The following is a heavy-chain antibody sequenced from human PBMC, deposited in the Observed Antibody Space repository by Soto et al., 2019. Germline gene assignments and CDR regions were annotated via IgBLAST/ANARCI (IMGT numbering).Heavy chain of an antibody. CDR2: IRSKAYGGTT. Sequence: GGSLRLSCTASGFTFGDYAMSWFRQAPGKGLEWVGFIRSKAYGGTTEYAASVKGRFTISRDDSKSIAYLQMNSLKTEETAVYYCTPDRAKLAVAVTTYWGQGTLVTVSS. D-gene: IGHD6-19*01. J-gene: IGHJ4*02. CDR1: GFTFGDYA. V-gene: IGHV3-49*03. CDR3: TPDRAKLAVAVTTY.